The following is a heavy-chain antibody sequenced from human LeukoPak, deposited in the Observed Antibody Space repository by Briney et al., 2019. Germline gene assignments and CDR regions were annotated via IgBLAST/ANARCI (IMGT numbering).Heavy chain of an antibody. CDR2: IYTSGST. D-gene: IGHD5-24*01. Sequence: PSETLSPTCTVSGGSIYSGSYYWSWIRQPAGKGLEWIGRIYTSGSTNYNPSLKSRVTISVDTSKNQFSLKLSSVTAADTAVYYCARDRRDGYNLYCFDLWGQETLVTVSS. J-gene: IGHJ4*02. CDR1: GGSIYSGSYY. V-gene: IGHV4-61*02. CDR3: ARDRRDGYNLYCFDL.